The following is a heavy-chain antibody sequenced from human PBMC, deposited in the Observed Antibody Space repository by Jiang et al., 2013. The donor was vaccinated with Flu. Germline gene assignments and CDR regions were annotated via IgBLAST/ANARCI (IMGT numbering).Heavy chain of an antibody. D-gene: IGHD2-2*01. J-gene: IGHJ5*02. CDR3: ARGGDHYADGSYPVTS. CDR2: IYYSGVT. V-gene: IGHV4-61*02. Sequence: GPGLVKPSQTLSLTCTISGTSISRGNFYWTWIRQPAGKNLEYIGHIYYSGVTNFNPSLESRVSLSLDTSKNQFSLTLTSVTSADTAVYFCARGGDHYADGSYPVTSWGQGTLVTVSS. CDR1: GTSISRGNFY.